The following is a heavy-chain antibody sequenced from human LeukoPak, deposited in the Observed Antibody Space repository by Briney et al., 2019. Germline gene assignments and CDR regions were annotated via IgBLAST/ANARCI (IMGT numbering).Heavy chain of an antibody. CDR3: SKEKGPISKPAWYFDL. V-gene: IGHV3-30*18. CDR1: GFTFSNYG. CDR2: IAHDGSVQ. Sequence: PGGSLRLSCAASGFTFSNYGMHWVRQTPGKGLEWVTVIAHDGSVQYYIDSVKGRFTISRNDSKNMLYLQMNSLRAEDTAIYYLSKEKGPISKPAWYFDLLGRGTLVTVSS. D-gene: IGHD2/OR15-2a*01. J-gene: IGHJ2*01.